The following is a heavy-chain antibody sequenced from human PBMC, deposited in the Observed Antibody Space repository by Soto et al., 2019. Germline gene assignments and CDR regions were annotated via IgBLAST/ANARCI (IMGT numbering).Heavy chain of an antibody. D-gene: IGHD3-9*01. V-gene: IGHV1-69*13. CDR2: IIPIFGTA. Sequence: ASVKVSCKASGGTFSSYAISCVRQAPGQGLEWMGGIIPIFGTANYARKFQGRVTITADESTSTAYMELSSLRSEDTAVYYCARAIDILTGPYYYYYGMDVWGQGTTVTVSS. J-gene: IGHJ6*02. CDR1: GGTFSSYA. CDR3: ARAIDILTGPYYYYYGMDV.